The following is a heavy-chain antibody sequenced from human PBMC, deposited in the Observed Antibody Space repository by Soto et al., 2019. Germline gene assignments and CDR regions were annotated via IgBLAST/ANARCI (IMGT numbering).Heavy chain of an antibody. J-gene: IGHJ4*02. CDR1: GYTFTSYD. Sequence: QVQLVQSGAEVKKPGASVKVSCKASGYTFTSYDINWVRQATGQGLEWMGWMNPNSGNTGYAQKFQGRVTMTRNTSISKAYMELSCLRSEDTAVYYCARGGIYDYIWGSYRDTWFDYWGQGTLVTVSS. V-gene: IGHV1-8*01. D-gene: IGHD3-16*02. CDR2: MNPNSGNT. CDR3: ARGGIYDYIWGSYRDTWFDY.